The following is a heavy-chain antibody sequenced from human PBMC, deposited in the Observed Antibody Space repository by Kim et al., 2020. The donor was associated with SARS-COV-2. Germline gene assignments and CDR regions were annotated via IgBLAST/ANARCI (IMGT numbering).Heavy chain of an antibody. D-gene: IGHD6-13*01. CDR2: IYYSGST. Sequence: SETLSLTCTVSGGSISSYYWSWIRQPPGKGLEWIGYIYYSGSTNYNPSLKSRVTISVDTSKNQFSLKLSSVTAADTAVYYCASGYSSSWSYEYYFDYWGQGTLVTVSS. CDR3: ASGYSSSWSYEYYFDY. V-gene: IGHV4-59*13. J-gene: IGHJ4*02. CDR1: GGSISSYY.